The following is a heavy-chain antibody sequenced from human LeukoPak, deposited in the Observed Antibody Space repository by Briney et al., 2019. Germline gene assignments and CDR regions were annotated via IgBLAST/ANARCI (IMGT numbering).Heavy chain of an antibody. J-gene: IGHJ4*02. D-gene: IGHD6-6*01. CDR3: ARVAGSSLCRARFDY. CDR2: ISGDGTFI. Sequence: GGSLRLSCEASGFTFTSYAVNWVRQAPGKGLDWVSAISGDGTFIYYAESVKGRFTISRDNPKSTVYLQMNSLRAEDTAIYYCARVAGSSLCRARFDYWGPGTLVTVSS. CDR1: GFTFTSYA. V-gene: IGHV3-23*01.